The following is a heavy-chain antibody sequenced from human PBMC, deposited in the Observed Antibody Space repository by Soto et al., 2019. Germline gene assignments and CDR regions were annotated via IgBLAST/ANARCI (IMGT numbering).Heavy chain of an antibody. CDR3: ARDSFGISTSLWFDP. J-gene: IGHJ5*02. CDR1: GGTFSSYA. CDR2: IIPIFGTA. D-gene: IGHD2-2*01. Sequence: QVQLVQSGAEVKKPGSSVKVSCKASGGTFSSYAISWVRQAPGQGLEWMGGIIPIFGTAHYAQKFQGRVTITADESTSTAYMELSSLRSEDTAVYYCARDSFGISTSLWFDPWGQGTLVTVSS. V-gene: IGHV1-69*12.